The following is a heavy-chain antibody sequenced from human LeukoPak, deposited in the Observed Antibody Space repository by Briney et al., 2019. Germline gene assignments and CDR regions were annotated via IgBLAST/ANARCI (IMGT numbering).Heavy chain of an antibody. V-gene: IGHV1-18*01. CDR2: ISTYDGNT. CDR1: GYTFNTYG. J-gene: IGHJ3*02. CDR3: AREGRGWAFDI. Sequence: ASVKVSCKASGYTFNTYGISWVRQAPGQGLEWMGWISTYDGNTNYAQNLQGRVTMTTDTSTRTAYMELRSLRSGDTAVYYCAREGRGWAFDIWGQGTMVTVSS. D-gene: IGHD2-15*01.